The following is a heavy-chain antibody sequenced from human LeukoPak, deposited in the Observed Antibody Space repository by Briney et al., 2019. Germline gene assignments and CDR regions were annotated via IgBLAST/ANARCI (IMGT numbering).Heavy chain of an antibody. V-gene: IGHV3-23*01. J-gene: IGHJ6*03. CDR2: ISGSGGST. CDR3: AKDAVLRFLEWSISPTNYYYMDV. CDR1: GFTFSSYA. Sequence: PGGSLRHSCAASGFTFSSYAMSWVRQAPGKGLEWVSAISGSGGSTYYADSMKGRFTISRDNSKNTLYLQMNSLRAEDTAVYYCAKDAVLRFLEWSISPTNYYYMDVWGKGTTVTVSS. D-gene: IGHD3-3*01.